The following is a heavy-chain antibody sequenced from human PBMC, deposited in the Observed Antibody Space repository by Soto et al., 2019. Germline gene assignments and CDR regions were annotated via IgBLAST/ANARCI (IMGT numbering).Heavy chain of an antibody. D-gene: IGHD6-19*01. V-gene: IGHV4-34*01. CDR3: ARGGSGWYYYYYGMDV. Sequence: SETLSLTCAVYGGSFSGYYWSWIRQPPGKGLEWIGEINHSGSTNYNPSLKSRVTISVDTSKNQFSLKLSSVTAADTAVYYCARGGSGWYYYYYGMDVWGQGTTVTVSS. CDR1: GGSFSGYY. CDR2: INHSGST. J-gene: IGHJ6*02.